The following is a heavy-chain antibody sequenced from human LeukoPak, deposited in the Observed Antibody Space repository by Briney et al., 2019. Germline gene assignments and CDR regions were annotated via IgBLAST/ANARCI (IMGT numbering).Heavy chain of an antibody. CDR1: GFTFDDYG. V-gene: IGHV3-20*04. CDR2: INWNGGNT. CDR3: ARTSDGNWFDP. D-gene: IGHD1-26*01. J-gene: IGHJ5*02. Sequence: GGSLRLSCASSGFTFDDYGMSWVRQGPGKGLEWVSGINWNGGNTGYADSVKGRFTIFRDNAKNSLYLEMDSLRVEDTALYYCARTSDGNWFDPWGQGTLVTVSS.